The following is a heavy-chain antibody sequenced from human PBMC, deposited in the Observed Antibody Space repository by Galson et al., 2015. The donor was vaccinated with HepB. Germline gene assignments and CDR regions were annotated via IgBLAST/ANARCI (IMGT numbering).Heavy chain of an antibody. Sequence: SVKVSCKASEGTFSSYAISWVRQAPGQGLEWMGGIIPIFGTANYAQKFQGRVTITADESTSTAYMELSSLRSEDTAVYYCARVWPYGDYVDYWGQGTLVTVSS. CDR3: ARVWPYGDYVDY. D-gene: IGHD4-17*01. CDR1: EGTFSSYA. CDR2: IIPIFGTA. J-gene: IGHJ4*02. V-gene: IGHV1-69*13.